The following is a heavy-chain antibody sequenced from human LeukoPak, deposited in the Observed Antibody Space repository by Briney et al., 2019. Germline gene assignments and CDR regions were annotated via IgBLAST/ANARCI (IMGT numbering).Heavy chain of an antibody. CDR2: FDPEDGET. CDR3: ARESGSYFDY. CDR1: GYTLTELS. J-gene: IGHJ4*02. D-gene: IGHD1-26*01. Sequence: GASVKVSCKVSGYTLTELSMHWVRQAPGKGLEWMGGFDPEDGETIYAQKFQGRVTMTTDTSTSTAYMELRSLRSEDTAVYYCARESGSYFDYWGQGTLVTVSS. V-gene: IGHV1-24*01.